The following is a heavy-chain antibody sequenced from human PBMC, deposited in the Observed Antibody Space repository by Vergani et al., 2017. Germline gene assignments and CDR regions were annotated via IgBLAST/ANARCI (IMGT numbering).Heavy chain of an antibody. J-gene: IGHJ3*02. CDR3: VRVKGSNWNDHLYDI. CDR2: IRNKANDYTT. V-gene: IGHV3-72*01. D-gene: IGHD1-1*01. Sequence: EVQVVESGGGLVQPGGSLRLSCAASGFIFSDHYMDWVRQAPGKGLEWVGRIRNKANDYTTQYAASVKGRFTMSRDDSKSYLYLQMNSLQTDDTALYYCVRVKGSNWNDHLYDIWGQGTLVTVSS. CDR1: GFIFSDHY.